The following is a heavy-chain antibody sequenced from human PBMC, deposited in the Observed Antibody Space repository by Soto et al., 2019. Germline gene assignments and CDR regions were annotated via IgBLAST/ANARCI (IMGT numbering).Heavy chain of an antibody. Sequence: GESLKISCVVSGFTFSGYAMSWVRQAPGKGLEWVSTISGSGDTTFYADSVKGRFFITRDNSKNTVSLEMNGLRAEDTAVYHCVKDLRYASGSFYPGGGMDVWGQGTTVTVSS. V-gene: IGHV3-23*01. CDR2: ISGSGDTT. CDR1: GFTFSGYA. J-gene: IGHJ6*02. CDR3: VKDLRYASGSFYPGGGMDV. D-gene: IGHD3-10*01.